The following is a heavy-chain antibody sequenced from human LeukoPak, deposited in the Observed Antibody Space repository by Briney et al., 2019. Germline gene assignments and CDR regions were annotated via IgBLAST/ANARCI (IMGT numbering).Heavy chain of an antibody. CDR3: ARDVYDTTKLGYYFDY. Sequence: PGGSLRLSCTASGFTGGLSLSSSSMSWVRLAPGKGLEWVSSISSVSSFIFYADSVKGRFTISRDNAKNSLYLQMNSLRAEDTAVYYCARDVYDTTKLGYYFDYWGQGTLVTVSS. J-gene: IGHJ4*02. CDR1: GFTGGLSLSSSS. CDR2: ISSVSSFI. V-gene: IGHV3-21*01. D-gene: IGHD3-3*01.